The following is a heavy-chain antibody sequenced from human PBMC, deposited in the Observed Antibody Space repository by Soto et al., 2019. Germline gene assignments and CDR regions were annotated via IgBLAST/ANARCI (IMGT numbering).Heavy chain of an antibody. CDR3: AKIDTYLRMDV. V-gene: IGHV3-48*01. CDR1: GCTFSSYS. Sequence: EVQLVESGGGVVQPGGSLRLSCAVSGCTFSSYSMNWVRQAPGKGLEWVSYISSGIGTTYYADSVKGRFSISGDNANNSRDLQMNSLRVEDTAVYYCAKIDTYLRMDVWGQGTTVTVSS. CDR2: ISSGIGTT. J-gene: IGHJ6*02.